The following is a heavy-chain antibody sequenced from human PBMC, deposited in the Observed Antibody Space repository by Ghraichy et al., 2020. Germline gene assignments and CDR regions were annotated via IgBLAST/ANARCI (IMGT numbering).Heavy chain of an antibody. Sequence: GGSLRLSCAASGFSFSDYWISWVRQAPGKGLEWVANINQDGSKKSFVDSVKGRFTISRDNANNSLYLQMNSLRPEDTAVYYCARDSDPFDYLGQGTLVTVSS. J-gene: IGHJ4*02. CDR3: ARDSDPFDY. CDR1: GFSFSDYW. CDR2: INQDGSKK. V-gene: IGHV3-7*03. D-gene: IGHD3-10*01.